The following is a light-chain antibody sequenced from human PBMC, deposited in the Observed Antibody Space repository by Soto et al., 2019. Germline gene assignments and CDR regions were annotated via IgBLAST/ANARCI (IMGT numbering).Light chain of an antibody. V-gene: IGKV1-5*01. CDR1: QSISSW. J-gene: IGKJ2*01. CDR3: QQYNSYPWT. CDR2: DAS. Sequence: DIQMTQSPSTLSASVGDRVTITCRASQSISSWLAWYQQKPGKAPKLLIYDASSLESGVPSRFSGSGSGTEFTLTISSLQPDDVATYYCQQYNSYPWTFGQGTKVELK.